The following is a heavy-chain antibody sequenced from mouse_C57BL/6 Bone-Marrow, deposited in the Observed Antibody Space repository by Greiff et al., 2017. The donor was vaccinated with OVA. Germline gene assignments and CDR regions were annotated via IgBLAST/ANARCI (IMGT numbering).Heavy chain of an antibody. Sequence: EVQRVESGGGLVQPKGSLKLSCAASGFSFNTYAMNWVRQAPGKGLEWVARIRSKSNNYATYYADSVKDRFTISRDDSESMLYLQMNNLKTEDTAMYYCVRQGQLRFSYAMDYWGQGTSVTVSS. J-gene: IGHJ4*01. CDR1: GFSFNTYA. D-gene: IGHD3-2*02. V-gene: IGHV10-1*01. CDR2: IRSKSNNYAT. CDR3: VRQGQLRFSYAMDY.